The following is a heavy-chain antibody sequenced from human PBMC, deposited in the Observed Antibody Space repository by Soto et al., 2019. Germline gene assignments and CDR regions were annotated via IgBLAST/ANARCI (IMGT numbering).Heavy chain of an antibody. CDR2: IDPRDSYT. CDR3: AREKSDLELFNWLDP. CDR1: GYSFTTYW. Sequence: PGESLKISCEASGYSFTTYWISWVRQMPGKGLEWMGAIDPRDSYTKYSPSFQGHVTISVDKPISTAYLQWNSLKASDTAIYYCAREKSDLELFNWLDPWGQGTLVTVSS. V-gene: IGHV5-10-1*01. D-gene: IGHD1-7*01. J-gene: IGHJ5*02.